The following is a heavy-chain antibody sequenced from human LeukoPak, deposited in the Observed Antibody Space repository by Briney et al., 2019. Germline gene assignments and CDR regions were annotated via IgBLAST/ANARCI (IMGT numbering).Heavy chain of an antibody. CDR3: ARHGSNYYDSSGYPDY. CDR1: GGSISSSSYY. CDR2: IYYSGST. J-gene: IGHJ4*02. Sequence: PSETLSLTCTVSGGSISSSSYYWGWIRQPPGKGLEWIGSIYYSGSTYYSPSLKSRVTISVDTSKNQFSLKLSSVTAADTAVYYCARHGSNYYDSSGYPDYWGQGTLVTVSS. D-gene: IGHD3-22*01. V-gene: IGHV4-39*01.